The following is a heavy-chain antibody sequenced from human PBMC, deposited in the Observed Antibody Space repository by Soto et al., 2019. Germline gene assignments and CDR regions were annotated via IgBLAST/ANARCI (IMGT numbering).Heavy chain of an antibody. J-gene: IGHJ6*02. V-gene: IGHV1-69*13. CDR2: IIPIFGTA. D-gene: IGHD3-9*01. Sequence: ASVKVSCKASGGTFSSYAISWVRQAPGQGLEWMGGIIPIFGTANYAQKFQGRVTITADESTSTAYMELNSLRSEDTAVYYCARGGAYYDSHMDVWGQGTTVTVSS. CDR3: ARGGAYYDSHMDV. CDR1: GGTFSSYA.